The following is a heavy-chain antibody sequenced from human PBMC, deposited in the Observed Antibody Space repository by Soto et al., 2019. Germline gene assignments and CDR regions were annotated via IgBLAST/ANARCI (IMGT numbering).Heavy chain of an antibody. CDR3: ASEYSSSSRYYYYGMDV. CDR1: GGSFSVYY. Sequence: SETLSLTCAVYGGSFSVYYWRWIRHPPGKGLEWIGEINHSGSTNYNPSLKSRVTISVDTSKNQFSLKLSSVTAADTAVYYCASEYSSSSRYYYYGMDVWGQGTTVTVSS. V-gene: IGHV4-34*01. D-gene: IGHD6-6*01. J-gene: IGHJ6*02. CDR2: INHSGST.